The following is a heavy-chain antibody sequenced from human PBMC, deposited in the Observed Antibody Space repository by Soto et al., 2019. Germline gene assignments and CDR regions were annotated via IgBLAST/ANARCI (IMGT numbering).Heavy chain of an antibody. CDR1: GYTFTSYA. J-gene: IGHJ6*02. CDR2: IIASNGKA. CDR3: ARPRDILTVSWYYYGMDV. Sequence: GASVKVSCKASGYTFTSYAMHWVRQAPGQRLEWMGWIIASNGKAKYSQKFQGRVTITRDKSTSTAYMELSSLRSEDTAVYYCARPRDILTVSWYYYGMDVWGQGTTVTVSS. D-gene: IGHD3-9*01. V-gene: IGHV1-3*01.